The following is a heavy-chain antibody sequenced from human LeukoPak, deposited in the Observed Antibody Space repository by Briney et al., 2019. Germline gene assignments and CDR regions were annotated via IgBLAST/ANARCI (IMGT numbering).Heavy chain of an antibody. CDR1: GYTFTSYG. J-gene: IGHJ6*03. V-gene: IGHV1-18*01. Sequence: ASVKVSCKASGYTFTSYGISWVRQAPGQGLEWMGWISAYNGNTNYAQKLQGRVTMTTDTSTSTAYMELRSLRSDDTAVYYCAREDNGYYSDYYMGVWGKGTTVTVSS. D-gene: IGHD5-12*01. CDR2: ISAYNGNT. CDR3: AREDNGYYSDYYMGV.